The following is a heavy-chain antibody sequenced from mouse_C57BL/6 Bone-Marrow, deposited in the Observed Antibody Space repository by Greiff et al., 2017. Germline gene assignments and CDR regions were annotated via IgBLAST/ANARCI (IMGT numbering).Heavy chain of an antibody. V-gene: IGHV1-39*01. CDR3: ARGYDYDYAMAY. J-gene: IGHJ4*01. CDR2: INPNYGTT. CDR1: GYSFTDYN. D-gene: IGHD2-4*01. Sequence: EVKVVESGPELVKPGASVKISCKASGYSFTDYNMNWVKQSNGKSLEWIGVINPNYGTTSYNQKFKGKATLTVDQSSSPAYMQLNSLTSEDSAVYYCARGYDYDYAMAYWGQGTSVTVSS.